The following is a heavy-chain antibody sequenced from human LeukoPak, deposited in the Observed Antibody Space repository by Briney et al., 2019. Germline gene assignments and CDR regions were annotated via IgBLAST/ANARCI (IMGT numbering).Heavy chain of an antibody. V-gene: IGHV3-23*01. CDR1: GFSFTNYA. CDR2: MKGGGET. J-gene: IGHJ4*02. CDR3: ARASWTSTADAVC. Sequence: GGSLRLSCVASGFSFTNYAMSWVRQAPARGPEWLSSMKGGGETFYADSVKGRCTLSRDISRNTVYLQLNNLRVEDTATYYCARASWTSTADAVCWGQGTQVTVSS. D-gene: IGHD3/OR15-3a*01.